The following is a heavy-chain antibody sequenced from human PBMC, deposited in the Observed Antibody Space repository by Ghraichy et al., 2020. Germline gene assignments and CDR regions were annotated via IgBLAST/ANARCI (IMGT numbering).Heavy chain of an antibody. CDR2: IRYDGNNK. V-gene: IGHV3-30*02. J-gene: IGHJ5*02. CDR1: GFTFSTYG. Sequence: GGSLRLSCAASGFTFSTYGMHWVRQAPGKGLEWVAFIRYDGNNKYYGDSVKGRFTISRDNSKNALYLQMNNLRTEDTAVYYCAKDRTAAGGIKSFDPWGQGTLVTVSS. D-gene: IGHD6-13*01. CDR3: AKDRTAAGGIKSFDP.